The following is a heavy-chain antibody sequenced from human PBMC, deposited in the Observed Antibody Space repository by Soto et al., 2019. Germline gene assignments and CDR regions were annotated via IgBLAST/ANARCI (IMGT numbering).Heavy chain of an antibody. CDR1: GFTFSSYA. Sequence: PGGSLRLSCAASGFTFSSYAMHWVRQAPGKGLEYVSAISSNGGSTYYANSVKGRFTISRDNSKNTLYLQMGSLRAEDMAVYYCAREVPPCGTYYYSHYYMDFWGTGIMVTLSS. CDR2: ISSNGGST. J-gene: IGHJ6*03. CDR3: AREVPPCGTYYYSHYYMDF. V-gene: IGHV3-64*01. D-gene: IGHD1-7*01.